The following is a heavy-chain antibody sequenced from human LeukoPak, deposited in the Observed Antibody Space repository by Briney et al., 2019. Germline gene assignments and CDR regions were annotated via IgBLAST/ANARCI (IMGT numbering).Heavy chain of an antibody. CDR3: ARWYTSRWPVGFDY. Sequence: PSGTLSLTCTVSDGSMHISHWWGWVRQPPGKGLEWIGEIYHNGSTNYNPSLKSRVTISIDKSRNQFFLKLSSVTAADTAIYFCARWYTSRWPVGFDYWGQGTLVTVSS. CDR2: IYHNGST. CDR1: DGSMHISHW. V-gene: IGHV4-4*02. D-gene: IGHD6-13*01. J-gene: IGHJ4*02.